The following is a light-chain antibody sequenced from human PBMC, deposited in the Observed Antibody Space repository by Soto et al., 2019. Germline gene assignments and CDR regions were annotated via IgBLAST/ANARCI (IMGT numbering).Light chain of an antibody. J-gene: IGKJ1*01. CDR2: GAS. V-gene: IGKV3-20*01. CDR3: QQYNTSPWT. CDR1: QSVSSTY. Sequence: EIVLTQSPGTLSLSPGERATLSCRASQSVSSTYLAWYQQRPGQAPRLLIYGASSRATGIPDRFSGSGSGTDFTLTISRLEPADFAVNYCQQYNTSPWTFGQGTKVEIK.